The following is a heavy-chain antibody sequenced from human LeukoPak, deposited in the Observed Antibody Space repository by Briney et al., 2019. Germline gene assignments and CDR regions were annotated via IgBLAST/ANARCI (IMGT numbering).Heavy chain of an antibody. CDR1: GDSISSYY. J-gene: IGHJ4*02. CDR2: IYTSGST. CDR3: AAFLSGTYWYFDY. Sequence: PSETLSLTCTVSGDSISSYYWSWIRQPAEKGLEWIGHIYTSGSTNYYTSGSTDYNPSLKSRVTISLDRFKNQFSLKLSSVTAADTAVYYCAAFLSGTYWYFDYWGQGALVTVSS. V-gene: IGHV4-4*07. D-gene: IGHD1-26*01.